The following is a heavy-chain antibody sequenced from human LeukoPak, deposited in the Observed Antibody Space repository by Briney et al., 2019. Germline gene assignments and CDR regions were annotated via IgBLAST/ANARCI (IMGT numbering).Heavy chain of an antibody. CDR2: ISYDGSNK. V-gene: IGHV3-30*04. Sequence: GGSLRLSCAASGFTFSSYAMHWVRRAPGKGLEWVAVISYDGSNKYYADSVKGRFTISRDNAKNSLYLQMNSLRAEDTAVYYCARRYFDYWGQGTLVTVSS. CDR3: ARRYFDY. J-gene: IGHJ4*02. CDR1: GFTFSSYA.